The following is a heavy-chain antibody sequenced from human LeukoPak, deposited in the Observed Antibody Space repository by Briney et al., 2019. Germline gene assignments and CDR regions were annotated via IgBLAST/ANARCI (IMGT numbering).Heavy chain of an antibody. D-gene: IGHD6-13*01. CDR1: GFTLSNFW. J-gene: IGHJ4*02. CDR3: ARIASHSSSWYDGGY. Sequence: PGGSLRLSCAASGFTLSNFWMHWVRQTPGKGLVWVSRINSDGSSTTYADSVKGRVTISRDNAKNTLYLQMNSLRAEDTGVYYCARIASHSSSWYDGGYWGQGTLVTVSS. V-gene: IGHV3-74*01. CDR2: INSDGSST.